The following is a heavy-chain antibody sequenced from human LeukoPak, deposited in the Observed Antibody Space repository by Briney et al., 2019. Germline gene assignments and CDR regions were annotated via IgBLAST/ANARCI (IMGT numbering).Heavy chain of an antibody. CDR1: GFTFSTYP. Sequence: QSGGSLRLSCAASGFTFSTYPMSWVRHAPGKGLEWVSSITGSGDKTYYADSVKGRYTISRDNSKNTLYLQMNSLRAEDTAVYYCAKRQTSVGTMWHPFDYWGQGTLVTVSS. CDR3: AKRQTSVGTMWHPFDY. J-gene: IGHJ4*02. V-gene: IGHV3-23*01. D-gene: IGHD1-26*01. CDR2: ITGSGDKT.